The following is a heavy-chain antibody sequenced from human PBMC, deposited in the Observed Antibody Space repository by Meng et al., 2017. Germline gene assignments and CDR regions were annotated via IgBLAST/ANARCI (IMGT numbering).Heavy chain of an antibody. CDR2: ISGSGGST. CDR1: GFTFSSYA. J-gene: IGHJ4*02. V-gene: IGHV3-23*01. Sequence: GESLKISCAASGFTFSSYAMSWVRQAPGKGLEWVSAISGSGGSTYYADSVKGRFTISRDNSKNTLYLQMNSLRAEDTAVYYCAKADSSAYPHGLEDYWGQGTLVTVSS. CDR3: AKADSSAYPHGLEDY. D-gene: IGHD3-22*01.